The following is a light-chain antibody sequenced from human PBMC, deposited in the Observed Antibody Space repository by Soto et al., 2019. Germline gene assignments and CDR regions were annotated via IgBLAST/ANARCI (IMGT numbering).Light chain of an antibody. Sequence: DIQMTQSPSSLSTSVGDSVTITCRASQGISNRLRWFQQKPGEAPKSLIYAASSLHSGVPSKFSGSGSGTDFSLTISRLQPEDFATYYCLQYFTYPWTFGQGTKVDIK. J-gene: IGKJ1*01. CDR3: LQYFTYPWT. CDR1: QGISNR. V-gene: IGKV1-16*02. CDR2: AAS.